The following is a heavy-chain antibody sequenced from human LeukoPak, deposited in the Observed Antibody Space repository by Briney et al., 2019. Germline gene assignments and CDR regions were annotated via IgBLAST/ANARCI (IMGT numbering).Heavy chain of an antibody. Sequence: ASVKVSCKASGYTFTSYGTSWVRQAPGQGLEWMGWISAYNGNTNYAQKLQGRVTMTTDTSTSTAYMELRSLRSDDTAVYYCARVGDGSGSYYENWFDPWGQGTLVTVSS. V-gene: IGHV1-18*04. J-gene: IGHJ5*02. CDR2: ISAYNGNT. D-gene: IGHD3-10*01. CDR1: GYTFTSYG. CDR3: ARVGDGSGSYYENWFDP.